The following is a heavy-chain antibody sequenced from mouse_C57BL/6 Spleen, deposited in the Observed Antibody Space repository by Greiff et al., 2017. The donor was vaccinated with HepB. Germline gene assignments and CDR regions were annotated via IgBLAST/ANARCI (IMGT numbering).Heavy chain of an antibody. CDR3: ASGVWLPWFAY. Sequence: VQLQQPGAELVKPGASVKLPCKASGYTFTSYWMHWVKQRPGQGLEWIGMIHPNSGSTNYNEKFKSKATLTVDKSSSTAYMQLSSLTSEDSAVYYCASGVWLPWFAYWGQGTLVTVSA. CDR2: IHPNSGST. D-gene: IGHD2-2*01. V-gene: IGHV1-64*01. CDR1: GYTFTSYW. J-gene: IGHJ3*01.